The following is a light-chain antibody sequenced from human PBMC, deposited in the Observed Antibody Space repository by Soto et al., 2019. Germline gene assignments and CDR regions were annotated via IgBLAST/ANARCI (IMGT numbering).Light chain of an antibody. CDR1: SSDVGGYNY. CDR2: EVS. CDR3: SSYTSSSTLV. V-gene: IGLV2-14*01. Sequence: QSVLTQPASVSGSPGQSITISCTGTSSDVGGYNYVSWYQQHPGKAPKLMIYEVSNRPSGVSNRFSGSKSGNTASLTISGLQAEDEADYYCSSYTSSSTLVCGTGTKVTV. J-gene: IGLJ1*01.